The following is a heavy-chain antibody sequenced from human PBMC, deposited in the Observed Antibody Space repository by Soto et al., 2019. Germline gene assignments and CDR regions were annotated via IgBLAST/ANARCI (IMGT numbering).Heavy chain of an antibody. J-gene: IGHJ3*02. V-gene: IGHV3-7*04. CDR2: IKEDGTEI. CDR1: GLTFSSYW. Sequence: EVQLVESGGGLVQPGGSLRISCDASGLTFSSYWMSWVRQAPGKGLEWVAIIKEDGTEIYYVDSVKGRFTISRDNAKNSLYLQMNSLRPEDTAVYYCARDGDGYNRVAFDIWGQGTMVTVSS. D-gene: IGHD5-12*01. CDR3: ARDGDGYNRVAFDI.